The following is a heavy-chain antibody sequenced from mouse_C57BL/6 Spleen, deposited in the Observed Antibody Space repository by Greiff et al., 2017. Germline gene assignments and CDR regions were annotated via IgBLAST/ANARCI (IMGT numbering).Heavy chain of an antibody. CDR3: TSPSYGLFSYSMDY. Sequence: EVQLVESGEGLVKPGGSLKISCAASGFTFSSYAMSWVRQNPEKRLEWVAYISRGGDYIYYADTVKGRFTISRDNAKNTLYLQMSSLKSEDTAMYYCTSPSYGLFSYSMDYWGQGTSVTVSA. V-gene: IGHV5-9-1*02. D-gene: IGHD1-1*02. CDR2: ISRGGDYI. CDR1: GFTFSSYA. J-gene: IGHJ4*01.